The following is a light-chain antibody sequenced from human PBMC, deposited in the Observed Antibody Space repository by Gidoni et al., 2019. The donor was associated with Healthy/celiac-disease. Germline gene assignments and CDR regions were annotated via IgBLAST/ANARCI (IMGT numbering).Light chain of an antibody. CDR2: WAS. Sequence: DIVMTQSQDSLAGSLGERATINCKSSQSVLYSSNNKNYLAWYQQKPGQPPRLLIYWASTRESGVPDRFSGSGSGTDFTLTISSLQAEDVAVYYCQQYYSTPCSFGQGTKLEIK. CDR1: QSVLYSSNNKNY. J-gene: IGKJ2*04. CDR3: QQYYSTPCS. V-gene: IGKV4-1*01.